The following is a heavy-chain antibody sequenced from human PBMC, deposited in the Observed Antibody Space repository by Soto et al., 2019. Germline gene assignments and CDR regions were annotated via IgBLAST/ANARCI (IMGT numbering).Heavy chain of an antibody. V-gene: IGHV1-18*01. CDR3: ARQGSWPYYYYGLDV. CDR2: ISTYNGDT. CDR1: GYTFTTSG. Sequence: QVQLVQSGPEVKKPGASVKVSCEASGYTFTTSGTSWVRQAPGQGLEWMGWISTYNGDTNSAQKFQGRVTMTADTSTGTVYMELMSLKSDDTAVYYCARQGSWPYYYYGLDVWGQGTTVTVSS. J-gene: IGHJ6*02. D-gene: IGHD1-26*01.